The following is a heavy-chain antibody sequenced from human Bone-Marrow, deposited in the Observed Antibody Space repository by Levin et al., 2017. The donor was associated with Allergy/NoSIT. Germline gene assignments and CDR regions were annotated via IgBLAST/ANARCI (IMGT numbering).Heavy chain of an antibody. D-gene: IGHD6-19*01. J-gene: IGHJ4*02. CDR2: ISGSGYNT. CDR3: AKDRGSGGWYAPLDY. CDR1: GFTFSSSA. Sequence: GGSLRLSCAASGFTFSSSAMTWVRQAPGKGLEWVSSISGSGYNTYYADSVEGRFTISRDNSKNTLYLQMDSLRVEDTALYYCAKDRGSGGWYAPLDYWGQGTLVTVSS. V-gene: IGHV3-23*01.